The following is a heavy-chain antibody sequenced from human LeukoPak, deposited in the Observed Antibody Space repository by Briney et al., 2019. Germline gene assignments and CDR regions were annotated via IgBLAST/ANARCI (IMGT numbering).Heavy chain of an antibody. CDR1: GFTFSDYY. CDR2: ISSSTTYK. CDR3: ATGRDYFIY. Sequence: GGSLRLSCSASGFTFSDYYMSWIRQAPGKGLEWVAFISSSTTYKNYADSVKGRFTISRDNAKNSLYLQMDSLRAEDTAVYYCATGRDYFIYWGQGTLVTVSS. J-gene: IGHJ4*02. V-gene: IGHV3-11*05.